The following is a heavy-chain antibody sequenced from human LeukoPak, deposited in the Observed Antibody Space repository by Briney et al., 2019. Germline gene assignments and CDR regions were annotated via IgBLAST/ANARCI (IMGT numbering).Heavy chain of an antibody. V-gene: IGHV1-24*01. CDR1: GFTFSSYS. D-gene: IGHD3-9*01. CDR2: FDPEDGET. J-gene: IGHJ4*02. Sequence: GGSLRLSCAASGFTFSSYSTNWVRQAPGKGLEWMGGFDPEDGETIYAQKFQGRVTMTEDTSTDTAYMELSSLRSEDTAVYYCARDYDILTGYYNQYYFDYWGQGTLVTVSS. CDR3: ARDYDILTGYYNQYYFDY.